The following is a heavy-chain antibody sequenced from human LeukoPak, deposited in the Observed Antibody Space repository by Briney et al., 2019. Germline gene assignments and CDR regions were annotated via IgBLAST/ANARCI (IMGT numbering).Heavy chain of an antibody. CDR2: INPSGGST. J-gene: IGHJ3*02. V-gene: IGHV1-46*01. CDR1: GYTFTSYY. CDR3: ARERSCSSTSCFDAFDI. D-gene: IGHD2-2*01. Sequence: ASVKVSCKASGYTFTSYYMHWVRQAPGQGLEWMGIINPSGGSTSYAQKFQGRVTMTRDTSTSTVYMELSSLRSEDTAVYYCARERSCSSTSCFDAFDIRGQGTMVTVSS.